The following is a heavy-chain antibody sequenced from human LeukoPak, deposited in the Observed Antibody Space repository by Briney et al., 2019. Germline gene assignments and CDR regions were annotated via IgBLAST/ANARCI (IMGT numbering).Heavy chain of an antibody. Sequence: GGSLRLSCAASGFTFSSYAMSWVRQAPGKGLEWVSAISGSGGSTYYADSVKGRFTISRDNAKNTLYLQMNSLRAEDTAVYYCAKSAYDSSGYYFLADAFDIWGQGTMVTVSS. D-gene: IGHD3-22*01. J-gene: IGHJ3*02. V-gene: IGHV3-23*01. CDR2: ISGSGGST. CDR1: GFTFSSYA. CDR3: AKSAYDSSGYYFLADAFDI.